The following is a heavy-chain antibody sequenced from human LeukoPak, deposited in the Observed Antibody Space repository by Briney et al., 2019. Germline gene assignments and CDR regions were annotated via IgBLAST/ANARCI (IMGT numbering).Heavy chain of an antibody. CDR3: ARLQYYYDSSGYLPRD. Sequence: ASVKVSCKASGYTFTGYYMHWVRQAPGQGLEWMGWINPNSGGTNYAQKFQGRVTMTRDTSISTAYMELSRLRSDDTAVYYCARLQYYYDSSGYLPRDWDQGTLVTVSS. V-gene: IGHV1-2*02. D-gene: IGHD3-22*01. CDR1: GYTFTGYY. CDR2: INPNSGGT. J-gene: IGHJ4*02.